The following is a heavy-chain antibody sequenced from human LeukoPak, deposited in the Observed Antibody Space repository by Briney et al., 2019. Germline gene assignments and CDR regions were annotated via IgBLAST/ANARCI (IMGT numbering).Heavy chain of an antibody. J-gene: IGHJ4*02. CDR3: ARDTFQPGLIDS. CDR2: INDDGSDI. D-gene: IGHD2-2*01. CDR1: GFTFSLYA. V-gene: IGHV3-21*05. Sequence: GGSLRLSCAASGFTFSLYAMNWVRQAPGKGLEWVSYINDDGSDIHYAGSVRGRFTISRDDARKTLYLQLSSLRVEDTAVYYCARDTFQPGLIDSWGQGTLVTVSS.